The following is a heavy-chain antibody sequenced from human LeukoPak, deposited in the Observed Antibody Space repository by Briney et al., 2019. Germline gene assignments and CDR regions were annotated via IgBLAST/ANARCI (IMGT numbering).Heavy chain of an antibody. CDR1: GFTFSSYS. J-gene: IGHJ4*02. Sequence: GGSLRLSCAASGFTFSSYSMNWVRQTPGKGLEWLSYIDSSSSTIYFADSVKGRFTISRDNAQSSLYLQMNSLRDEDTAVYYCARVPYISGSFDYWGQGTLVTVSS. D-gene: IGHD3-10*01. CDR3: ARVPYISGSFDY. V-gene: IGHV3-48*02. CDR2: IDSSSSTI.